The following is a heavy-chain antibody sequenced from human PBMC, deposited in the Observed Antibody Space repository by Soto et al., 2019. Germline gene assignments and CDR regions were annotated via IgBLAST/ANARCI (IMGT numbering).Heavy chain of an antibody. CDR2: IYYSGST. Sequence: QVQLQESGPGLVKPSQTLSLTCTVSGGSISSGGYYWSWIRQHPGKGLEWIGYIYYSGSTYYNPSLKSRVTISVETSKNQFSLKLSSVTAADTAVYYCARGDIVLVPAATGWFAPWGQGTLVTVSS. CDR1: GGSISSGGYY. J-gene: IGHJ5*02. CDR3: ARGDIVLVPAATGWFAP. V-gene: IGHV4-31*03. D-gene: IGHD2-2*01.